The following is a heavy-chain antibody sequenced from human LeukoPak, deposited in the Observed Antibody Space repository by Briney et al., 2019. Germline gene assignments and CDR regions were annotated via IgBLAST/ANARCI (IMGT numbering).Heavy chain of an antibody. CDR1: GFTFSTSA. V-gene: IGHV3-64D*06. J-gene: IGHJ4*02. CDR3: VKLPYSDTSAYYVDY. D-gene: IGHD3-22*01. Sequence: GGSLRLSCSASGFTFSTSAIHWVRQAPGRGLEYVSAISSNGGSTYYAGSVKGRFTISRDNSKNTLSLQMSSLRPEDTAVYYCVKLPYSDTSAYYVDYWGQGTLVTVSS. CDR2: ISSNGGST.